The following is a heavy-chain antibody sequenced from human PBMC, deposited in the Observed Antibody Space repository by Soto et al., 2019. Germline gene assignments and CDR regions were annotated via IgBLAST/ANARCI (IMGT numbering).Heavy chain of an antibody. D-gene: IGHD2-15*01. CDR3: ARDGIVVVVAATLKWFDP. V-gene: IGHV4-39*02. Sequence: KPSETLSLTCTVSGGSISSSSYYWGWIRQPPGKGLEWIGSIYYSGSTYYNPSLKSRVTISVDTSKNQFSLKLSSVTAADTAVYYCARDGIVVVVAATLKWFDPWGQGTLVTVSS. CDR1: GGSISSSSYY. J-gene: IGHJ5*02. CDR2: IYYSGST.